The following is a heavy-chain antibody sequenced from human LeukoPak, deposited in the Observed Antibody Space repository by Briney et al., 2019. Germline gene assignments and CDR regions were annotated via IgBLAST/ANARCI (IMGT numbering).Heavy chain of an antibody. Sequence: GGSLRLSCAASGSTFSTNWMSWVRQAPGKGLVWVSRINSDGRSIGYADSVKGRFTISRDNAYNTLYLQMNSLRAEDTALYYCASGGRVGDIFDIWGQGTMVRVSS. J-gene: IGHJ3*02. CDR1: GSTFSTNW. CDR2: INSDGRSI. D-gene: IGHD2-15*01. CDR3: ASGGRVGDIFDI. V-gene: IGHV3-74*01.